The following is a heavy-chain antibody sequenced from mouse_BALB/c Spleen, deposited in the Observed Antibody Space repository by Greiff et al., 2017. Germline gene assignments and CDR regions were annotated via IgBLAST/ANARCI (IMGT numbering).Heavy chain of an antibody. CDR1: GFTFSSYA. J-gene: IGHJ2*01. CDR3: AGDYFDY. V-gene: IGHV5-6-5*01. CDR2: ISSGGST. Sequence: EVQLVESGGGLVKPGGSLKLSCAASGFTFSSYAMSWVRQTPEKRLEWVASISSGGSTYYPDSVKGRFTISRDNARNILYLQMSSLRSEDTAMYYCAGDYFDYWGQGTTLTVSS.